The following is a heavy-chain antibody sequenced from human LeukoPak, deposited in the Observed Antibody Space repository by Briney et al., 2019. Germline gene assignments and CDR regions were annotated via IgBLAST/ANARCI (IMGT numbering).Heavy chain of an antibody. D-gene: IGHD3-10*01. Sequence: PGGSLRLSCAASGFTFSSYSMNWVRQAPGKGLGWVSSISSSSSYIYYADSVKGRFTISRDNAKNSLYLQMNSLRAEDTAVYYCARDSLPLWFGESFPFDYWGQGTLVTVSS. J-gene: IGHJ4*02. V-gene: IGHV3-21*01. CDR1: GFTFSSYS. CDR2: ISSSSSYI. CDR3: ARDSLPLWFGESFPFDY.